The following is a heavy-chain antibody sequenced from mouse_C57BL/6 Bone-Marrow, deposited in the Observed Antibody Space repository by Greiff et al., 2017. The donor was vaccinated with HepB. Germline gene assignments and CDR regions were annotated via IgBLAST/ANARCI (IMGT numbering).Heavy chain of an antibody. CDR3: ARCPQLRLRGAMDY. CDR1: GYAFTNYL. Sequence: QVQLQQSGAELVRPGTSVKVSCKASGYAFTNYLIEWVKQRPGQGLEWIGVINPGSGGTNYNEKFKGKATLTADKSSSTAYMQLSSLTSEDSAVYFGARCPQLRLRGAMDYWGQGTSVTVSS. CDR2: INPGSGGT. D-gene: IGHD3-2*02. V-gene: IGHV1-54*01. J-gene: IGHJ4*01.